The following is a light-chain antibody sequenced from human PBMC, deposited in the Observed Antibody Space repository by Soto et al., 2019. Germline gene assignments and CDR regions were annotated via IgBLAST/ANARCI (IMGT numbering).Light chain of an antibody. CDR1: QSVSSH. CDR2: DAS. J-gene: IGKJ1*01. Sequence: EIGLTQSPATLSLSPGERATLSCRASQSVSSHLAWYQQKPGQSPRLLIYDASNRATGIPARFSGSGSGTDFTLTISSLEPEDFAFYFCQQRSHWPTFGQGTKVDIK. CDR3: QQRSHWPT. V-gene: IGKV3-11*01.